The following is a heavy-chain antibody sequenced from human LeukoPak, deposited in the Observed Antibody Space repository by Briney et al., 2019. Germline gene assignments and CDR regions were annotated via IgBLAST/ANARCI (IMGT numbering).Heavy chain of an antibody. D-gene: IGHD5-18*01. Sequence: GSSVKVSCKASGDTFSSYAISWVRQAPGQGLEWMGGIIPIFGTANYAQKFQGRDTITTDESTSTAYMELSSLRSEDTAVYYCARGGYSYGFGGWFDPWGQGTLVTVCS. CDR2: IIPIFGTA. CDR1: GDTFSSYA. CDR3: ARGGYSYGFGGWFDP. J-gene: IGHJ5*02. V-gene: IGHV1-69*05.